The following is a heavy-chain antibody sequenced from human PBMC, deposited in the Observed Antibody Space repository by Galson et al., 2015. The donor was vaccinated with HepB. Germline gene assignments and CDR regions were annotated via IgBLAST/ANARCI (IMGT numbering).Heavy chain of an antibody. Sequence: SLRLSCAGSGFTFSSYDMHWVRQVSGKGLEWVSSIDTAGDTYYPGSVKGRFTISRENGKNSLYLQMNSLRAGDTAVYYCARTTIYGGDGPYFDYWGQGTLVTVSS. CDR2: IDTAGDT. CDR3: ARTTIYGGDGPYFDY. D-gene: IGHD3-16*01. CDR1: GFTFSSYD. J-gene: IGHJ4*02. V-gene: IGHV3-13*01.